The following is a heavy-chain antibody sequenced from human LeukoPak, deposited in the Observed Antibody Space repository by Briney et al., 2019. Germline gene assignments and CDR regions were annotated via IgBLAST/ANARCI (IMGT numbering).Heavy chain of an antibody. D-gene: IGHD5-24*01. J-gene: IGHJ4*02. CDR2: ITGSGDST. CDR3: AKDLTAGWVQIPYQSCEY. V-gene: IGHV3-23*01. CDR1: GFTFSNYA. Sequence: QPGGSLRLSCAASGFTFSNYAMRWVRQAPGKGLECVSVITGSGDSTYYADSVKGRFTISRDNSKNRLYMQMNILSAEDTAVYYCAKDLTAGWVQIPYQSCEYWGRET.